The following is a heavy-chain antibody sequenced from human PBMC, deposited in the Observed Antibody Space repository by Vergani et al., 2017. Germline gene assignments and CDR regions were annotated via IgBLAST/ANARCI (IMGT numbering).Heavy chain of an antibody. V-gene: IGHV4-59*02. CDR1: GASVNSYY. CDR3: ARSRIYYGAGSPDY. J-gene: IGHJ4*02. CDR2: FSFRGDT. D-gene: IGHD3-10*01. Sequence: QVKLQESGPGLVKPSETLSLTCTVSGASVNSYYWSWIRQPPGKGLEWMGYFSFRGDTLYDPSVKGRMTISLNTSSNQFSLYLTSVTAADTAVYYCARSRIYYGAGSPDYWGQGTLVTVSS.